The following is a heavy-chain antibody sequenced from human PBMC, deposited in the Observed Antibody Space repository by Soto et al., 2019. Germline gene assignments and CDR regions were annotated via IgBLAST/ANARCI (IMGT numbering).Heavy chain of an antibody. J-gene: IGHJ4*02. Sequence: QITLKESGPTLVKPTQTLTLTCTFSGFSLSTSGVGVGWIRQPPGKALEWLALIYWVDDKRYSPSLKSRLTITKDTSKNQVVLTMTNMDPVDTATYYCAHRASIAAAAPSFDYWGQGTLVTVSS. CDR3: AHRASIAAAAPSFDY. CDR1: GFSLSTSGVG. V-gene: IGHV2-5*02. D-gene: IGHD6-13*01. CDR2: IYWVDDK.